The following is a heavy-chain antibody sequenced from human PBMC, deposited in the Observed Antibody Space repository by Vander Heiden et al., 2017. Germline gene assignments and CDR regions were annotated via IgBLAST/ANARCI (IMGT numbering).Heavy chain of an antibody. CDR1: GFTFSSYG. CDR3: AREGYYDSSGYYYAFDY. CDR2: ISSSSSTI. D-gene: IGHD3-22*01. V-gene: IGHV3-48*02. J-gene: IGHJ4*02. Sequence: EVPLVESGGGLVQPGGSLRLPSAASGFTFSSYGMNWVRQDPGKGLEWVSYISSSSSTIYYADSVKGRFTISRDNAKNSLYLQMNSLRDEDTAVYYCAREGYYDSSGYYYAFDYWGQGTLVTVSS.